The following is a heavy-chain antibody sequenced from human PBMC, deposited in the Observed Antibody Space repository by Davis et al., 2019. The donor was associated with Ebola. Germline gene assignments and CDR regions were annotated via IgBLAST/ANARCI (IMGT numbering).Heavy chain of an antibody. CDR2: ISSSSSTI. J-gene: IGHJ3*02. D-gene: IGHD3-10*01. CDR3: AESLWLAFDI. Sequence: GGSLRLSCAASGFTFSSYAMNWVRQAPGKGLEWVSYISSSSSTIYYADSVKGRFTISKDNAKNSLYLQMNSLRDEDTAVYYCAESLWLAFDIWGQGTMVTVSS. CDR1: GFTFSSYA. V-gene: IGHV3-48*02.